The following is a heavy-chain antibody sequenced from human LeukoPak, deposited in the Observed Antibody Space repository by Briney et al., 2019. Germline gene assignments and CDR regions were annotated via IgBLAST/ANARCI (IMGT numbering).Heavy chain of an antibody. Sequence: SETLSLTCTVSGGSISSYYWSWIRQPPGKGLEWIGYIYYSGSTNYNPSLKSRVTISVDTSKNQFFLKLSSVTAADTAVYYCARGRDFWSGYAYNWFDPWGQGTLVTVSS. CDR2: IYYSGST. D-gene: IGHD3-3*01. V-gene: IGHV4-59*01. CDR1: GGSISSYY. CDR3: ARGRDFWSGYAYNWFDP. J-gene: IGHJ5*02.